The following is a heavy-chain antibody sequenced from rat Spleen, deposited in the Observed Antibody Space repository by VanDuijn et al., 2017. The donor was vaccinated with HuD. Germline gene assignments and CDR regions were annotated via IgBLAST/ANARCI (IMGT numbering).Heavy chain of an antibody. CDR2: ITTGGGNT. CDR3: ARRHYGYTDYFDY. D-gene: IGHD1-9*01. CDR1: GFTFSNYY. Sequence: EVQLVESGGGLVQPGRSMKLSCVVSGFTFSNYYMAWVRQAPTKGLEWVASITTGGGNTYYRDSVKGRFTISRDNAKSTLSLQMDSLRSEDTATYYCARRHYGYTDYFDYWGQGVKVTVSS. J-gene: IGHJ2*01. V-gene: IGHV5-25*01.